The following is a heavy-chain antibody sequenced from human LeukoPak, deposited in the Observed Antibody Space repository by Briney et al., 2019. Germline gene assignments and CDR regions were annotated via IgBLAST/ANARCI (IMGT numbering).Heavy chain of an antibody. D-gene: IGHD6-19*01. CDR1: GGSISSYY. CDR3: ARTVAGPIDY. J-gene: IGHJ4*02. CDR2: IYYSGST. Sequence: SETLSLTCTVSGGSISSYYWGWIRQPPGKGLEWIGSIYYSGSTYYNPSLKSRVTISVDTSKNQFSLKLSSVTAADTAVYYCARTVAGPIDYWGQGTLVTVSS. V-gene: IGHV4-39*07.